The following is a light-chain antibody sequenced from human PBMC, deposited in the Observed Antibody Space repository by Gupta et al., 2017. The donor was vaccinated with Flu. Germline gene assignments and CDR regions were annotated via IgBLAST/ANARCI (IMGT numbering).Light chain of an antibody. J-gene: IGKJ4*02. V-gene: IGKV1-12*01. CDR1: HDISFW. CDR3: QQADSFPRT. Sequence: PSSVSASVGDRVTITCRASHDISFWLAWYQQKPGKAPKLIIYSASHLQKEVPSRFSGSGSGTDFTLTISSLQPEDFATYYCQQADSFPRTFGRWTRVEVK. CDR2: SAS.